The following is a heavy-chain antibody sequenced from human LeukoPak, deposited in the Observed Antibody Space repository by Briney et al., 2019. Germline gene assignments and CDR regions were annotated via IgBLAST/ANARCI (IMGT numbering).Heavy chain of an antibody. Sequence: SETLSLTCVVYGGSFSDYYWSWIRQPPGKGLEWIGEINHSGSTNYNPSLKSRVTISVDTSENQFSLKLSSVTAADTAMYYCARGGRTVTTSLNYWGQGTLVTVSS. CDR2: INHSGST. D-gene: IGHD4-17*01. CDR3: ARGGRTVTTSLNY. V-gene: IGHV4-34*01. CDR1: GGSFSDYY. J-gene: IGHJ4*02.